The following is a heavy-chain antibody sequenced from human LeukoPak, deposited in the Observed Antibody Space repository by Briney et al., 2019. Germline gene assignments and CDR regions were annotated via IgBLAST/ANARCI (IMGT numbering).Heavy chain of an antibody. D-gene: IGHD3-10*01. CDR3: ARQGAGVPFDY. CDR1: GGSISSSSYY. Sequence: SETLSLTCTVSGGSISSSSYYWGWIRQPPGKELESIGSIYYSGSNYYNPSLKSRVTISVDTSKNQFSLKLSSVTAADTAVYYCARQGAGVPFDYWGRGTLVTVSS. J-gene: IGHJ4*02. CDR2: IYYSGSN. V-gene: IGHV4-39*01.